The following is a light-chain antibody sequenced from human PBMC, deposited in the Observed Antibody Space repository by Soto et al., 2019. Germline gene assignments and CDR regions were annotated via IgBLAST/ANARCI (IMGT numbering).Light chain of an antibody. Sequence: DIQMAQSPSTLSASIGDRVTITCRASQSISSWLAWYQQKPGKAPKLLIYKASSLQSGVPSRFSGSGSRTEFTLTISGLQPDDFATYYCQRYNSYPWTFGQGTTVDIK. V-gene: IGKV1-5*03. CDR3: QRYNSYPWT. J-gene: IGKJ1*01. CDR1: QSISSW. CDR2: KAS.